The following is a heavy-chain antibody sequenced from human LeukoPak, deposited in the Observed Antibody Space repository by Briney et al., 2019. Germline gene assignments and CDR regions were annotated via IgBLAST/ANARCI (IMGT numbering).Heavy chain of an antibody. D-gene: IGHD3-10*01. CDR2: IIQDGSEK. V-gene: IGHV3-7*03. CDR3: ARDRVTPYYYGSGTLGKDY. CDR1: GFTFSSYW. Sequence: PGGSLRLSCEASGFTFSSYWMGWVRQAPGKGLEWVANIIQDGSEKYYVDSVKGRFTISRDNAKNSLYLQMNSLRAEDTAVYYCARDRVTPYYYGSGTLGKDYWGQGTLVTVSS. J-gene: IGHJ4*02.